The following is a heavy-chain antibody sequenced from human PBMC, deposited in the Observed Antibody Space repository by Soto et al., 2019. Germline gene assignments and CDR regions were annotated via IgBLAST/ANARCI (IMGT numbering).Heavy chain of an antibody. CDR2: IVGGGGQT. D-gene: IGHD3-16*01. CDR1: GFTFSNYA. J-gene: IGHJ4*02. V-gene: IGHV3-23*01. Sequence: GGSLRLSCVASGFTFSNYAMSWVRQAPGKGLEWVSGIVGGGGQTFYTESVKGRSTISRDNSENTLLLQMHSLTAEDTAIYYCAREGIRRNWDSDYWGPAILVSVSP. CDR3: AREGIRRNWDSDY.